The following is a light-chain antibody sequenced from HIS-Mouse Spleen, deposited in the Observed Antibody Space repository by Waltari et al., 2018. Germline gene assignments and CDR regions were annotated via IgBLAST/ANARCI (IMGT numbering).Light chain of an antibody. CDR2: EVS. Sequence: QSALTQPPSASGSPGQSVTISCTGTSSDVGGYNYVSWYQQHPGKAPKLWIYEVSKRPSGVPDGFSGSKSGNTASLTVSGLQAEDEADYYCSSYAGSNNLVFGGGTKLTVL. V-gene: IGLV2-8*01. CDR3: SSYAGSNNLV. J-gene: IGLJ2*01. CDR1: SSDVGGYNY.